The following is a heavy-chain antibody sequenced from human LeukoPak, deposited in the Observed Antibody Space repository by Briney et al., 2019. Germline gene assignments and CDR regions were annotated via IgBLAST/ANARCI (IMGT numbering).Heavy chain of an antibody. J-gene: IGHJ4*02. D-gene: IGHD5-24*01. CDR2: ISYDGSNK. V-gene: IGHV3-30-3*01. Sequence: GGSLRLSCTASGFTFSSYGMSWVRQAPGKGLEWVAVISYDGSNKYYADSVKGRFTISRDNSKNTLYLQMNSLRAEDTAVYYCARDGYNYGNYWGQGTLVTVSS. CDR1: GFTFSSYG. CDR3: ARDGYNYGNY.